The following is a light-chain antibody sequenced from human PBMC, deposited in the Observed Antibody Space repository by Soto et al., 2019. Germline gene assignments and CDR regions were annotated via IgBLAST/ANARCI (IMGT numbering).Light chain of an antibody. Sequence: QSVLTQPPSVSGAPGQRVTISCTGSSSNIGAGYDVNWYQQLPGTAPKLLIFGDSNRPSGVPDRFSGSKSGTSASLAITGLQADDEADYYCSVWDDSLNGVVFGGGTKLTVL. CDR2: GDS. CDR3: SVWDDSLNGVV. CDR1: SSNIGAGYD. J-gene: IGLJ3*02. V-gene: IGLV1-40*01.